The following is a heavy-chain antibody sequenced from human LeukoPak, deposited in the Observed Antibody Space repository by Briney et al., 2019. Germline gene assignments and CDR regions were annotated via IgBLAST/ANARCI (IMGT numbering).Heavy chain of an antibody. CDR1: GFTFSSYG. CDR2: IWYDGSNK. V-gene: IGHV3-33*06. CDR3: AKDSYGLYWYFDL. J-gene: IGHJ2*01. Sequence: PGRSLRLSCAASGFTFSSYGMHWVRQAPGKGLEWVAVIWYDGSNKYYADSVKGRFTISRDNSKNTLYLQMNSLRAEDTAVYYCAKDSYGLYWYFDLWGRGTLVTVSS. D-gene: IGHD5-18*01.